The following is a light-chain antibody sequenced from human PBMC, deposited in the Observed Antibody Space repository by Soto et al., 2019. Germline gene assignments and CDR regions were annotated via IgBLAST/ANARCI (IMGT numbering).Light chain of an antibody. CDR2: DVS. CDR3: SSYTSTSTLYV. Sequence: QSALTQPASVSGSPGQSITISCTGTSSDIGGYNYVSWYQQLPGKVPKLIIDDVSNRPSGVSDRFSGSKSGNASSLTISGLRVEAEAEDYCSSYTSTSTLYVFGTGTKVTVL. V-gene: IGLV2-14*03. CDR1: SSDIGGYNY. J-gene: IGLJ1*01.